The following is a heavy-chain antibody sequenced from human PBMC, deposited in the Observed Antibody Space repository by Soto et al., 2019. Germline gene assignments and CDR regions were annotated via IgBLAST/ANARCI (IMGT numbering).Heavy chain of an antibody. J-gene: IGHJ4*02. CDR3: TSRTPRATIFGVARPFDY. CDR1: VFTFSNAW. D-gene: IGHD3-3*01. CDR2: IKSKTDGGTT. V-gene: IGHV3-15*01. Sequence: WWSLRLSCSASVFTFSNAWMSWLRQAPGKGLEWVGRIKSKTDGGTTDYAAPVKGRFTISRDDSKNTLYLQMNSLKTEDTAVYYCTSRTPRATIFGVARPFDYWGQGTLVTVSS.